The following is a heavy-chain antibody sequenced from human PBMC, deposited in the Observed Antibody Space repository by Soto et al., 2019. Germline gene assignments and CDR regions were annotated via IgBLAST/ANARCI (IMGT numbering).Heavy chain of an antibody. CDR1: GGTFSSYA. J-gene: IGHJ4*02. V-gene: IGHV1-69*13. CDR2: IIPIFGTA. CDR3: ARALTDGMYYFDC. Sequence: SVKVSCKASGGTFSSYAISWVRQAPGQGLEWMGGIIPIFGTANYAQKFQGRVTITADESTSAAYMELTSLRSEDTAVYYCARALTDGMYYFDCWGQGTLVTVSS.